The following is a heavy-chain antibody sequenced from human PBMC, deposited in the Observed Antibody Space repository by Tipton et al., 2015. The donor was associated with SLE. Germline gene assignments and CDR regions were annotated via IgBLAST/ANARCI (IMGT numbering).Heavy chain of an antibody. V-gene: IGHV3-9*01. CDR2: ISWNSGSI. D-gene: IGHD6-13*01. Sequence: FLRLSCAASGFTFSSYGMHWVRQAPGKGLEWVSGISWNSGSIGYADSVKGRFTISRDNAKNSLYLQMNSLRAEDTAVYYCARSSRTDYWGQGTLVTVSS. CDR1: GFTFSSYG. J-gene: IGHJ4*02. CDR3: ARSSRTDY.